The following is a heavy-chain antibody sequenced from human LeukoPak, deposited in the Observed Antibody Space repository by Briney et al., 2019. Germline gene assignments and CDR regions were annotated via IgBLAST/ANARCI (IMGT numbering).Heavy chain of an antibody. CDR3: AKADTMVRGLIE. V-gene: IGHV3-7*03. CDR1: GFTFSRYL. J-gene: IGHJ4*02. D-gene: IGHD3-10*01. CDR2: IKQDGSEK. Sequence: GGSLRLSCAASGFTFSRYLMSWVRQAPGKGLEWVANIKQDGSEKYFVDSVKGRFTISRDNAKNSLYLQMNSLRAEDTAVYYCAKADTMVRGLIEWGQGTLVTVSS.